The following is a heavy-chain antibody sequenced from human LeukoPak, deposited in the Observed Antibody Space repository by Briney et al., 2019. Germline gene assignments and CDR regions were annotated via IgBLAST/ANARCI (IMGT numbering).Heavy chain of an antibody. CDR2: IDANNGDT. D-gene: IGHD4-11*01. Sequence: GASVKVSCKASGYTFRGNYIHWRRQAPGQGLEWMGWIDANNGDTKSAQKFQGRVTMSRDTSISTAYMDLSSLGPDDAAVYYCARDPSSVTLYFFDYWGQGTLVTVSS. CDR3: ARDPSSVTLYFFDY. CDR1: GYTFRGNY. V-gene: IGHV1-2*02. J-gene: IGHJ4*02.